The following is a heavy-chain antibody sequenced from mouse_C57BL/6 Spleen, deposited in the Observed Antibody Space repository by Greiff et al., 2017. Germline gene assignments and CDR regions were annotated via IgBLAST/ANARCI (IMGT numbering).Heavy chain of an antibody. D-gene: IGHD1-1*01. Sequence: DVQLQESGGGLVKPGGSLKLSCAASGFTFSDYGMHWVRQAPEKGLEWVAYISSGSSTIYYADTVKGRFTISRDNAKNTLFLQMTSLRSEDTAMYYCARRDIPITTVPFAYWGQGTLVTVSA. CDR1: GFTFSDYG. V-gene: IGHV5-17*01. CDR2: ISSGSSTI. J-gene: IGHJ3*01. CDR3: ARRDIPITTVPFAY.